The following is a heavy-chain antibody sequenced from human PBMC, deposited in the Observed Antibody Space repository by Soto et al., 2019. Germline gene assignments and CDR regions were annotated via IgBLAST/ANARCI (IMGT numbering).Heavy chain of an antibody. CDR2: INHSGST. CDR1: GGSFSGYY. CDR3: ARGFRGIFGVVTLDYYYYYMDV. D-gene: IGHD3-3*01. Sequence: SETLSLTCAVYGGSFSGYYWSWIRQPTGKGLEWIGEINHSGSTNYNPSLKSRVTISVDTSKNQFSLKLSSVTAADTAVYYCARGFRGIFGVVTLDYYYYYMDVWGKGTTVTVSS. J-gene: IGHJ6*03. V-gene: IGHV4-34*01.